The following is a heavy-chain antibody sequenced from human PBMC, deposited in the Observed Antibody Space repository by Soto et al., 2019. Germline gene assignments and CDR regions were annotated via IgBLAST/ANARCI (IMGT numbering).Heavy chain of an antibody. J-gene: IGHJ4*02. CDR2: IIPISGTA. CDR1: GGTFSSYA. Sequence: QVQLVQSGAEVKKPGSSVKVSCKASGGTFSSYAITWVRQAPGQGLEWMGGIIPISGTANYAQKFQGRVTITADESTSTAYMELSSLRSEDTAGYYCAADYYDTSGYYFAYWGQGTLVTVSS. V-gene: IGHV1-69*01. D-gene: IGHD3-22*01. CDR3: AADYYDTSGYYFAY.